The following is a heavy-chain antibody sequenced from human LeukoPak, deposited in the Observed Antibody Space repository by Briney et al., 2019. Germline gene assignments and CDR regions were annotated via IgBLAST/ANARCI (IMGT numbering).Heavy chain of an antibody. J-gene: IGHJ4*02. CDR3: ARDCGWSGSYDFAY. CDR1: GFTFSSYS. V-gene: IGHV3-21*01. CDR2: ISSSSSYI. Sequence: GGSLRLSCAASGFTFSSYSMNWVRQAPGKGLEWVSSISSSSSYIYYADSVKGRFTISRDNAKNSLYLQMNSLRAEDTAVYYCARDCGWSGSYDFAYGAQGPLVTVSS. D-gene: IGHD1-26*01.